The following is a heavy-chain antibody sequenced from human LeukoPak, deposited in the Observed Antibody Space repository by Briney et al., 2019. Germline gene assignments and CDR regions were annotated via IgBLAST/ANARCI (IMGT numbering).Heavy chain of an antibody. CDR1: GGSFSGYY. V-gene: IGHV4-34*01. D-gene: IGHD3-10*01. CDR2: INHSGST. J-gene: IGHJ4*02. Sequence: SETLSLTCAVYGGSFSGYYWSWIRQPPGKGMEWIGEINHSGSTNYNPSLKSRVTISVDTSKNQFSLKLSSVTAADTAVYYCARLWFGELVTDSWGQGTLVTVSS. CDR3: ARLWFGELVTDS.